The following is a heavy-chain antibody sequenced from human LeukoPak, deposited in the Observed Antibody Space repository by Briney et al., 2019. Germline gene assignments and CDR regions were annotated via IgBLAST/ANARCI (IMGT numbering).Heavy chain of an antibody. CDR1: GFTFDDYG. CDR2: INWNGGST. D-gene: IGHD6-19*01. Sequence: GGSLRLSCAASGFTFDDYGMSWVRQAPGKGLEWVSGINWNGGSTGYADSVKGRFTISRDNSKNTLYLQMNSLRAEDTAVYYCARLLSAVAGRWDFDYWGQGTLVTVSS. V-gene: IGHV3-20*04. CDR3: ARLLSAVAGRWDFDY. J-gene: IGHJ4*02.